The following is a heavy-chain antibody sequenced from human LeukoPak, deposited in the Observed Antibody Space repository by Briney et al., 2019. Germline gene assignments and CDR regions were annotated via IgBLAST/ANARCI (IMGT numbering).Heavy chain of an antibody. CDR2: IIPIFGTA. CDR1: GGTFSSYA. CDR3: ARPTVYYGDYVASFDY. D-gene: IGHD4-17*01. V-gene: IGHV1-69*05. Sequence: GASVKVSCKASGGTFSSYAISWVRQAPGQGLEWMGRIIPIFGTANYAQKFQGRVTITTDESTSTAYMELSSLRSEDTAVYYCARPTVYYGDYVASFDYWGQGTLVTVSS. J-gene: IGHJ4*02.